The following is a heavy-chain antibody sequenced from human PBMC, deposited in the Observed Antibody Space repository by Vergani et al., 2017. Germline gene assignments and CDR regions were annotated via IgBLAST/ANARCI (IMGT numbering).Heavy chain of an antibody. CDR3: ARPSGGYSGYDAEDPFDY. D-gene: IGHD5-12*01. V-gene: IGHV5-51*03. Sequence: EVQLVQSGAEVKKPGESLKISCKGSGYSFTSYWIGWVRQMPGKGLEWMGIIYPGDSDTRYSPSFQGQVTISAGKSISTAYLQWSSLKASDTAMYYCARPSGGYSGYDAEDPFDYWGQGTLVTVSS. CDR2: IYPGDSDT. J-gene: IGHJ4*02. CDR1: GYSFTSYW.